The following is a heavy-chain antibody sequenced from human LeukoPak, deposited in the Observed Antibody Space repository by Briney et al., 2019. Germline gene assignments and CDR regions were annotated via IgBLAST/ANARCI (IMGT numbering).Heavy chain of an antibody. V-gene: IGHV4-59*01. J-gene: IGHJ6*03. D-gene: IGHD6-6*01. CDR2: IYYSGST. Sequence: SETLSLTCTVSGGSISSYYWSWIRQPPGKGLEWIGYIYYSGSTNYNPSLKSRVTISVDTSKNQCSLKLSSVTAADTAVYYCARGMAARSYYYYFMDVWGKGTTVTVSS. CDR1: GGSISSYY. CDR3: ARGMAARSYYYYFMDV.